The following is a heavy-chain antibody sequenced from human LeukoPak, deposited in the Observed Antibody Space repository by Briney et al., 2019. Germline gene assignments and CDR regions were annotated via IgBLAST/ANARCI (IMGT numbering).Heavy chain of an antibody. CDR3: ARVEVNGYGDFDY. V-gene: IGHV1-2*02. CDR1: GYTFTGYY. J-gene: IGHJ4*02. D-gene: IGHD2-8*01. Sequence: ASVKVSCKASGYTFTGYYMHWVRQAPGQGLEWMGWINPNSGGTNYAQKFQGRVTMTRDTSISTAYMELSRLRSDDTAVYYCARVEVNGYGDFDYWGQGTLDTVSS. CDR2: INPNSGGT.